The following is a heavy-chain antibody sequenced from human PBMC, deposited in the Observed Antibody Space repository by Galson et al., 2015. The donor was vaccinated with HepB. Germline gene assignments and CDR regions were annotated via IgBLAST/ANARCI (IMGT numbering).Heavy chain of an antibody. D-gene: IGHD6-19*01. Sequence: SVKVSCKASGYTFGTYFIHWVRQAPGQGPEYMGIINPSAESTSYAQKFKGRVSMTTDTSMSTVYMDLSRLTYEDTAMYYCATSLKSGWLGALDSWGPGTLVTVSS. J-gene: IGHJ4*02. V-gene: IGHV1-46*01. CDR1: GYTFGTYF. CDR3: ATSLKSGWLGALDS. CDR2: INPSAEST.